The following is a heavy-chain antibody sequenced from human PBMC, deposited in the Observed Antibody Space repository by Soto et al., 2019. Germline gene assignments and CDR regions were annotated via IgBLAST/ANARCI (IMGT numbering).Heavy chain of an antibody. CDR1: GFTFSSYW. CDR3: DSASGWSANNWFDH. V-gene: IGHV3-74*01. D-gene: IGHD6-19*01. CDR2: INSDGSST. J-gene: IGHJ5*02. Sequence: EVQLVESGGGLVQPGGSLRLSCAASGFTFSSYWMHWVRQAPGKGLVWVSRINSDGSSTSYADSVKGRFTISRDNAKNQMYMQMDSVRAEYTAVYYCDSASGWSANNWFDHWGQGTLVTVSS.